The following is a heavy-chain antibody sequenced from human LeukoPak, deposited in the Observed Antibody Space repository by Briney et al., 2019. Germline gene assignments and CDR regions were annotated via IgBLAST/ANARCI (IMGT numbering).Heavy chain of an antibody. CDR3: ARYGQWLVRSFDY. CDR1: GGSISSSSYY. CDR2: IYYSGST. J-gene: IGHJ4*02. Sequence: PAETVSLTCTVSGGSISSSSYYWGWIRQPPGKGLEWIGSIYYSGSTYYNPSLKSRVTISVDTSKNQFSLKLSSVTAADTAVYYCARYGQWLVRSFDYWGQGT. V-gene: IGHV4-39*01. D-gene: IGHD6-19*01.